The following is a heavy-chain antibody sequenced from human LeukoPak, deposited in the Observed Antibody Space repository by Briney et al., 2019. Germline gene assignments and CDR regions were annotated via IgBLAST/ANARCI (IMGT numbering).Heavy chain of an antibody. Sequence: SGTLSLTCAVSGGSISSSNWWSWVRQPPGKGLEWIGEIYHSGSTNYNPSLKSRVTISVDKSKNQFSLKLSSVTAADTAVYYCARDRSLVPAADYWYFDLWGRGTLVTVSS. CDR3: ARDRSLVPAADYWYFDL. J-gene: IGHJ2*01. CDR2: IYHSGST. D-gene: IGHD2-2*01. CDR1: GGSISSSNW. V-gene: IGHV4-4*02.